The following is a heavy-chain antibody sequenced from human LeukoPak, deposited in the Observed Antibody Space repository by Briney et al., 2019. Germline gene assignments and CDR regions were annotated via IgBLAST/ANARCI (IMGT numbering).Heavy chain of an antibody. CDR2: IYYSGST. D-gene: IGHD6-13*01. CDR1: GGSISSGGYY. V-gene: IGHV4-31*03. Sequence: SETLSLTCTVSGGSISSGGYYWSWIRQHPGKGLEWIGYIYYSGSTYYNPSLKSRVTISVDTSKNQFSLKLTSVTAADTAVYYCARDPGMFSSSWYDFWGQGTLVTVSS. CDR3: ARDPGMFSSSWYDF. J-gene: IGHJ5*01.